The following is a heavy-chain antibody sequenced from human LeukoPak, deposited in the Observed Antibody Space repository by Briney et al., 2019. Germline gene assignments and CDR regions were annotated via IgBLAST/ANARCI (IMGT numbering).Heavy chain of an antibody. V-gene: IGHV1-2*02. Sequence: ASVKVSCKASGYTFTGYYMHWVRQAPGQGLEWMGWINPNSGGTNYAQKFQGRVTMTRNTSISTAYMALSSLRSEDTAMYYCARGDYYDSSGSLSGAFDIWGQGTMVTVSS. CDR1: GYTFTGYY. CDR2: INPNSGGT. D-gene: IGHD3-22*01. CDR3: ARGDYYDSSGSLSGAFDI. J-gene: IGHJ3*02.